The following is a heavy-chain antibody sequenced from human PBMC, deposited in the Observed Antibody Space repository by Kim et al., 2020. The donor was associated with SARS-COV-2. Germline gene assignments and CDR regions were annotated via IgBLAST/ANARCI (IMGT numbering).Heavy chain of an antibody. CDR1: GGGFSSFP. Sequence: SVKVSCKASGGGFSSFPITWVRQAPGQGFDWVGGIIPIVGTTNYAQRFQGRATLTADESTNTAFLELTTLRSDDTAVYYCVRDPNVDSARIAWGQGTLVTVSS. CDR3: VRDPNVDSARIA. V-gene: IGHV1-69*13. CDR2: IIPIVGTT. D-gene: IGHD5-18*01. J-gene: IGHJ4*02.